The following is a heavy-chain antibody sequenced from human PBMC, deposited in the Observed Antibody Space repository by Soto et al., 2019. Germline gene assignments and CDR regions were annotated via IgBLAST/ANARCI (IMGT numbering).Heavy chain of an antibody. CDR3: ARQGITMVRGVYTTFDY. V-gene: IGHV4-31*03. J-gene: IGHJ4*02. Sequence: KQSQTLSLTCTVSGGSISSGGYYWSWIRQHPGKGLEWIGYIYYSGSTYYNPSLKSRVTISVDTSKNQFSLKLSSVTAADTAVYYCARQGITMVRGVYTTFDYWGQGTLVTVSS. CDR1: GGSISSGGYY. CDR2: IYYSGST. D-gene: IGHD3-10*01.